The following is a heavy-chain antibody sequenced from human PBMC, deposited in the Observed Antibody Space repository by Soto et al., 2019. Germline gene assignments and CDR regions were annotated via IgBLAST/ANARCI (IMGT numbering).Heavy chain of an antibody. CDR3: ARGICSSTSCYAGIPFDP. CDR2: IYYSGST. J-gene: IGHJ5*02. V-gene: IGHV4-31*03. D-gene: IGHD2-2*01. CDR1: GGSISSGGYY. Sequence: QVQLQESGPGLVKPSQTLSLTCTVSGGSISSGGYYWSWIRQHPGKGLEWIGYIYYSGSTYYNPSLKSRVTISVDPSKNQFSLKLSSVSAADTAVYYCARGICSSTSCYAGIPFDPWGQGTLVTVSS.